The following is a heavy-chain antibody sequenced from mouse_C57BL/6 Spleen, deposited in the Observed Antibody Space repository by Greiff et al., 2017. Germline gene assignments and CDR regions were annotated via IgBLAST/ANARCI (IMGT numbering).Heavy chain of an antibody. CDR2: ISSGGRYT. D-gene: IGHD1-1*01. CDR1: GFTFSSYG. Sequence: EVQRVESGGDLVKPGGSLKLSCAASGFTFSSYGLSWVRQTPDKRLEWVATISSGGRYTYYPDSVKGRFTISRDNAKNTLYLQMSSLTSEDTAMYYCARQLPDSSSDSYAMDDWGQGTSVTVSS. V-gene: IGHV5-6*01. J-gene: IGHJ4*01. CDR3: ARQLPDSSSDSYAMDD.